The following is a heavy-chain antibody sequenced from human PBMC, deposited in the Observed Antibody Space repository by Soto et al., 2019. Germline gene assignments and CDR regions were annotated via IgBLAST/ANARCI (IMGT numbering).Heavy chain of an antibody. D-gene: IGHD6-13*01. CDR2: IIPIFGTA. J-gene: IGHJ6*02. V-gene: IGHV1-69*13. CDR1: GGTFSSYA. CDR3: ARDGGAAAAGESYYYYGMDV. Sequence: SVKVSCKASGGTFSSYAISWVRQAPGQGLEWMGGIIPIFGTANYAQKFQGRVTITADGSTSTAYMELSSLRSEDTAVYYCARDGGAAAAGESYYYYGMDVWGQGTTVTVSS.